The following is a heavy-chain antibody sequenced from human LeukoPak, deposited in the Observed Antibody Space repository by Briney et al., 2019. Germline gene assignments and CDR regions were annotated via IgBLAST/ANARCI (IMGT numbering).Heavy chain of an antibody. CDR1: GFTFSDYY. CDR2: ISSSGSTI. J-gene: IGHJ4*02. Sequence: GGSLRLSCAASGFTFSDYYMSWIRQAPGKGLEWVSYISSSGSTIYYADSVKGRFTISRDNAKNSLYLQMNSLRAEDTAVYYCARAYSSSRPFFDYWGQGTLSPSPQ. V-gene: IGHV3-11*04. CDR3: ARAYSSSRPFFDY. D-gene: IGHD6-13*01.